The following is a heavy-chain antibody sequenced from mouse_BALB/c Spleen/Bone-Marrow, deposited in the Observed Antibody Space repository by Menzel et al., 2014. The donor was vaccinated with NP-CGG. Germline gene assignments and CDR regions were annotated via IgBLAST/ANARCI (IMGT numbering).Heavy chain of an antibody. D-gene: IGHD1-1*01. CDR1: GFNIKGTX. CDR3: GRVQLLRSRCLDY. J-gene: IGHJ2*01. CDR2: IDLANGNT. Sequence: EVQLQESGAELVKPGASVKLSCTASGFNIKGTXMHWVKQRPEQGPEWIGRIDLANGNTKYDPKFQGKATITADTSSNSAYLQLSSLTSEDTAVYYCGRVQLLRSRCLDYWGQGTTLTVSS. V-gene: IGHV14-3*02.